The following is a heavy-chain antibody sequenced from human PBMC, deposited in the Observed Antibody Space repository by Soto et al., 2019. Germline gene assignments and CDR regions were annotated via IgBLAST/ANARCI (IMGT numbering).Heavy chain of an antibody. D-gene: IGHD3-3*01. CDR1: GFSLSTSGVG. Sequence: QITLKESGPTLVKPTQTLTLTCTFSGFSLSTSGVGVGWIRQPPGKALEWLALIYWDDDKRYSPSLKSRLTXPXXTPKHQVVLTITNMAPVDTATYYCAHREWLRPFAPWGQGTLVTVSS. J-gene: IGHJ5*02. V-gene: IGHV2-5*02. CDR2: IYWDDDK. CDR3: AHREWLRPFAP.